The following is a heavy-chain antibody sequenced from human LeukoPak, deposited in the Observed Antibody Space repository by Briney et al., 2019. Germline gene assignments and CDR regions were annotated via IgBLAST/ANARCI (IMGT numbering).Heavy chain of an antibody. V-gene: IGHV3-66*04. CDR1: GFTVSSNY. Sequence: PGGSLRLSCAASGFTVSSNYMNWVRQAPGKGLEWVSVIYSGGSTYYSDSVRGRFTISRDNSKKTLYLQMNSLRAEDTAVYYCASQTSAKGFDYWGQGTLVTVSS. J-gene: IGHJ4*02. CDR3: ASQTSAKGFDY. D-gene: IGHD2-2*01. CDR2: IYSGGST.